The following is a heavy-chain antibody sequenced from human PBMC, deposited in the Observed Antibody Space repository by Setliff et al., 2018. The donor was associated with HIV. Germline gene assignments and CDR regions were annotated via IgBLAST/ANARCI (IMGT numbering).Heavy chain of an antibody. Sequence: SETLSLTCTVSGDSISSVSYSWGWIRQPPGKGLEWIGYMYSGGNTYYKPSLKSRFTMSVDTSKNQFSLKLSSVTAADTAVYYCARGGYSEYSPYYYYHMDVWGKGTTVTVSS. V-gene: IGHV4-39*07. CDR3: ARGGYSEYSPYYYYHMDV. D-gene: IGHD4-4*01. CDR1: GDSISSVSYS. CDR2: MYSGGNT. J-gene: IGHJ6*03.